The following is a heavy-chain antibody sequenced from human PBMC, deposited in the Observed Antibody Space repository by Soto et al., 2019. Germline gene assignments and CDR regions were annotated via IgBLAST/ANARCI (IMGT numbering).Heavy chain of an antibody. CDR2: IIPIFGTA. V-gene: IGHV1-69*13. CDR1: GYTFTGYY. D-gene: IGHD1-26*01. CDR3: ARYRYSGSPQYDYYYYYYGMDV. J-gene: IGHJ6*02. Sequence: SVKGSCKASGYTFTGYYMHWVRQAPGQGLEWMGGIIPIFGTANYAQKFQGRVTITADESTSTAYMELSSLRSEDTAVYYCARYRYSGSPQYDYYYYYYGMDVWGQGTTVTVSS.